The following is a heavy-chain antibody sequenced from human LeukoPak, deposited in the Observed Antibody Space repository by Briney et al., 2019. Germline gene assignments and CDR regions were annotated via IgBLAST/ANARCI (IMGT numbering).Heavy chain of an antibody. D-gene: IGHD2-15*01. J-gene: IGHJ4*02. CDR3: ARGYCSGGSCYSTVDY. V-gene: IGHV1-2*02. CDR1: GYTFTGYY. CDR2: INPNSGGT. Sequence: GASVKVSCKASGYTFTGYYMHWVRQAPGQGLEWMGWINPNSGGTNYAQKFQGRVTMTRDTSISTAYMELSRLRSDDTVVYYCARGYCSGGSCYSTVDYWGQGTLVTVSS.